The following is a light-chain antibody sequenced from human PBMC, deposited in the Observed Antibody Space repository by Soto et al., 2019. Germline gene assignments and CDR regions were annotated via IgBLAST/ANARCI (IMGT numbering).Light chain of an antibody. V-gene: IGKV3-15*01. J-gene: IGKJ2*01. CDR3: QQYKTWTPYT. Sequence: EIVMTQSPATLSVSPGERATLSCRASQSVSSNLAWYQQKPGQAPRLLIYGASTRATGIPARFSGSGSGTEITLTYSSLQSEDFGEDYCQQYKTWTPYTLGQGTKLEIK. CDR1: QSVSSN. CDR2: GAS.